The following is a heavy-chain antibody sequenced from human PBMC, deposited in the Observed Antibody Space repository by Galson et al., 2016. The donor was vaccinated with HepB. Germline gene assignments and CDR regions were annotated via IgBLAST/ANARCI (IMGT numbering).Heavy chain of an antibody. V-gene: IGHV3-7*03. CDR2: IQQVGSEE. J-gene: IGHJ6*02. CDR3: ARLKHYGSGSSYYYYGLDV. CDR1: GFTFSIYW. Sequence: SLRLSCAASGFTFSIYWMSWVRQAPGKGLEWVANIQQVGSEEYYADSVKGRFTISKDNAKNSLYLQMNSLRAEDSAVYYCARLKHYGSGSSYYYYGLDVWGQGTKVTVSS. D-gene: IGHD3-10*01.